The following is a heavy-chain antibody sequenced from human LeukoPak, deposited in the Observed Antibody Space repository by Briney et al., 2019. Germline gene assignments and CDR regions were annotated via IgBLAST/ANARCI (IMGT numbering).Heavy chain of an antibody. Sequence: ASVKVSCKASGYTFTSYYTHWVRQAPGQGLEWMGIINPIGGSTIYAQKFQGRVTMTTDTSTSTAYMELRSLRSDDTAVYYCARDFGDSSSWYRSNWFDPWGQGTLLTVSS. CDR3: ARDFGDSSSWYRSNWFDP. V-gene: IGHV1-46*01. CDR2: INPIGGST. CDR1: GYTFTSYY. J-gene: IGHJ5*02. D-gene: IGHD6-13*01.